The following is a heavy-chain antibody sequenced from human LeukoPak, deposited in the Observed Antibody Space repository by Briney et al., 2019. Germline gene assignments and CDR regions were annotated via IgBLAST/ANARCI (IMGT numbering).Heavy chain of an antibody. D-gene: IGHD1-26*01. Sequence: ASVKVSCKASGYTFTSYAMHWVRQAPGQRLEWMGWINAGNGNTKYSQEFQGRVTITRDTSASTAYMELSSLRSEDMAVYYCAREVIVGADENWFDPWGQGTLVTVSS. CDR3: AREVIVGADENWFDP. V-gene: IGHV1-3*03. J-gene: IGHJ5*02. CDR2: INAGNGNT. CDR1: GYTFTSYA.